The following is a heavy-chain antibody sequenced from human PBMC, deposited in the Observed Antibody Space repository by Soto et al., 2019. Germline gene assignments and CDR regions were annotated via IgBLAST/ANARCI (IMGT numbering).Heavy chain of an antibody. CDR2: IYYSGTT. CDR3: ARSQRGRTAFTFDY. CDR1: GDSVSNDNYY. V-gene: IGHV4-61*01. Sequence: QVQLQESGPGLVKPSETLSLTCAVSGDSVSNDNYYWSWIRQPPGKGLEWIGYIYYSGTTNYNSYLKSRLSLSVDMSKNQFSLKLASVTPADTAVYFCARSQRGRTAFTFDYWGQGALVTVSS. D-gene: IGHD3-16*01. J-gene: IGHJ4*02.